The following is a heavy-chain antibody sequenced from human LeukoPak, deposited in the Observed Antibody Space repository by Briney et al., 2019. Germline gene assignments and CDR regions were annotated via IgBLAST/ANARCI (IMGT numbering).Heavy chain of an antibody. CDR3: ARDRGSGSDAFDI. CDR2: IYSGGST. J-gene: IGHJ3*02. D-gene: IGHD3-22*01. CDR1: GFTVSSNY. Sequence: GGSLRLSCAASGFTVSSNYMSWVRQAPGKGLEWVSVIYSGGSTYYADSVKGRFTISRDNSKNTLYLQMNSLRAEDTAVYYCARDRGSGSDAFDIWGQGTMVTVSS. V-gene: IGHV3-66*01.